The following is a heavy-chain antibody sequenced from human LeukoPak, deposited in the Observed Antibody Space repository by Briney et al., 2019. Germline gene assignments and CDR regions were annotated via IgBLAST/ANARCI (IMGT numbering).Heavy chain of an antibody. J-gene: IGHJ6*02. V-gene: IGHV3-23*01. CDR1: GFTFSSYA. D-gene: IGHD3-10*01. CDR2: ISGSGGST. CDR3: TYMVRGVNGGMDV. Sequence: GGSLRLSCAASGFTFSSYAMSWVRQAPGKGLGWVSAISGSGGSTYYADSVKGRFTISRDNSKSTLYLQMNSLRAEDTAVYYCTYMVRGVNGGMDVRGQGTTVTVSS.